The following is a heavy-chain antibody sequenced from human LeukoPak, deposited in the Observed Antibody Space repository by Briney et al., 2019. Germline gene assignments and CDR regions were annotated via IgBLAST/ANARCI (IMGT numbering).Heavy chain of an antibody. CDR3: AHLFPKEDYGDYELFDY. D-gene: IGHD4-17*01. J-gene: IGHJ4*02. Sequence: SGPTLVNPTQTLTLTCTFSGFSLSTSGMGVGWIRQPPGKALEWLALIYWDDDKRYSPSLKSRLTITKDTSKNQVVLTMTSMDPVDTATYFCAHLFPKEDYGDYELFDYWGQGTLVTVSS. V-gene: IGHV2-5*02. CDR1: GFSLSTSGMG. CDR2: IYWDDDK.